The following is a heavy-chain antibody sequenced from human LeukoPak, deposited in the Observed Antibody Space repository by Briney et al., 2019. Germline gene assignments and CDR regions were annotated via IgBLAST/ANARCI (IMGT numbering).Heavy chain of an antibody. Sequence: GGSLRLSCAASGFTFSDYGMSWVRQAPGKGLEWVSGISGTGGLTYYADSVKGRFTISRDTSKNTLYLQMNSLRAEDTAVYYCAKDEDASGRYFRAFDIWGQGTMVTVSS. D-gene: IGHD3-10*01. CDR2: ISGTGGLT. CDR3: AKDEDASGRYFRAFDI. CDR1: GFTFSDYG. J-gene: IGHJ3*02. V-gene: IGHV3-23*01.